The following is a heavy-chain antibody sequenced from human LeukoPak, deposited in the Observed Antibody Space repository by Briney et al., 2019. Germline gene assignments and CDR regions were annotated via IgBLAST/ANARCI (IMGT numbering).Heavy chain of an antibody. J-gene: IGHJ4*02. CDR3: ARDSSSLPFDY. CDR2: MNPDNGIT. V-gene: IGHV1-8*01. D-gene: IGHD6-6*01. CDR1: GYTFTSYD. Sequence: ASVKVSCKASGYTFTSYDINCVRQAAGQGLEWMGWMNPDNGITGYALKFQGRVTMTRDTSISTHYMELSSLTSDDAAVYYCARDSSSLPFDYWGQGTLVTVSS.